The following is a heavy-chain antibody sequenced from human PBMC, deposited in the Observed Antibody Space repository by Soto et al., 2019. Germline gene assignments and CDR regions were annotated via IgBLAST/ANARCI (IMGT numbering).Heavy chain of an antibody. Sequence: QVQLVQSGAEVKEPGSSVKVSCKTSGGTFSSNGPSWVRQAPGQGPEWVGGIIPIFDLVTYAQKFQGRVTITADDSTSTAYMDLSSLRSEDTAVYYCARNREGYYFDYWGQGTLVTVSS. J-gene: IGHJ4*02. V-gene: IGHV1-69*12. CDR1: GGTFSSNG. CDR3: ARNREGYYFDY. CDR2: IIPIFDLV.